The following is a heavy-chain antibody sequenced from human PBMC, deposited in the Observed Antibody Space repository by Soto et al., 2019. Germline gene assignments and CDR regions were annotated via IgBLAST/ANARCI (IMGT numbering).Heavy chain of an antibody. Sequence: QLQLQESGSGLVKPSQTLSLTCAVSGGSISSGGYSWSWIRQPPGKGLEWIGYIFHSGSTYYNPSLXXRVTISVXRSXXXFSLKLSSVTAADXAVYYCARVPSPWGQGTLVTVSS. J-gene: IGHJ5*02. CDR1: GGSISSGGYS. V-gene: IGHV4-30-2*01. CDR3: ARVPSP. CDR2: IFHSGST.